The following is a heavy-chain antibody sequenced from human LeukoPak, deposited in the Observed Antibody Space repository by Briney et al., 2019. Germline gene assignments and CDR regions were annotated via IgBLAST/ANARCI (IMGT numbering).Heavy chain of an antibody. D-gene: IGHD1-1*01. V-gene: IGHV3-11*04. CDR2: ISSSGNTT. J-gene: IGHJ4*02. CDR3: ARDVSAVGGLERPATLGY. CDR1: GFTFSDYY. Sequence: PGGSLRLSCAASGFTFSDYYMSWIRQAPGKGLECVSYISSSGNTTYHADSVKGRFTISRDNAKNSLYLQMNSLRPEDTAVYYCARDVSAVGGLERPATLGYWGQGTLVTVSS.